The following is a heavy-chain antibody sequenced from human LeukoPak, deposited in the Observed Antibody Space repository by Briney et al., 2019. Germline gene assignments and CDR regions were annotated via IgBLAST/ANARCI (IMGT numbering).Heavy chain of an antibody. Sequence: GGSLRLSCAASGFTFSSYAVSWVRQAPGKGLEWVSAISGSGGSTYYADSVKGRFTISRDNSKNTLYLQMNSLRAEDTAVYYCAKDDGYNPENWFDPWGQGTLVTVSS. CDR1: GFTFSSYA. CDR2: ISGSGGST. V-gene: IGHV3-23*01. J-gene: IGHJ5*02. D-gene: IGHD5-24*01. CDR3: AKDDGYNPENWFDP.